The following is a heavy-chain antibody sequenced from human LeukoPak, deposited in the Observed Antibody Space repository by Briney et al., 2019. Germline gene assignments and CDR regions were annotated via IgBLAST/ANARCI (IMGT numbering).Heavy chain of an antibody. V-gene: IGHV4-59*08. CDR2: IYYSGST. CDR3: ARLGGADYDFWSGYYTGMWNPNWFDP. D-gene: IGHD3-3*01. J-gene: IGHJ5*02. Sequence: SETLSLTCTVSGGSISSYYWSWIRQPPGKGLEWIGYIYYSGSTNYNPSLKSRVTISVDTSKNQFPLKLSSVTDADTAVYYCARLGGADYDFWSGYYTGMWNPNWFDPWGQGTLVTVSS. CDR1: GGSISSYY.